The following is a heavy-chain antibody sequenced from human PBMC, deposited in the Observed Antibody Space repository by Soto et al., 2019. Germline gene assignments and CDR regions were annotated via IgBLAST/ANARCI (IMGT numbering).Heavy chain of an antibody. CDR3: AKGDGDYVYYYYMDV. CDR1: GFTFTSYV. Sequence: PGGSLRLSCAASGFTFTSYVMSWVRQAPGKGLEWVSTISGSGGSTYYADSVKGRFTISRDKSKNTLYLQMNSLRAEDTAVYYCAKGDGDYVYYYYMDVRGNGTTVTVSS. V-gene: IGHV3-23*01. J-gene: IGHJ6*03. D-gene: IGHD4-17*01. CDR2: ISGSGGST.